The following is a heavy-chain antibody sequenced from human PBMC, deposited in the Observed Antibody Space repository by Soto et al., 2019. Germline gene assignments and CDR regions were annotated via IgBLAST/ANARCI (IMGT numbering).Heavy chain of an antibody. CDR2: IYYSGST. J-gene: IGHJ3*02. D-gene: IGHD1-26*01. V-gene: IGHV4-59*01. CDR1: GGTISSYY. Sequence: SETLSLTCTVSGGTISSYYWSWIRQPPGKGLEWIGYIYYSGSTNYNPSLESRVTISVDTSKNQFSLKLSSVTAADTAVYYCARDRADSGCYYDAFDIWGQGTMVTVSS. CDR3: ARDRADSGCYYDAFDI.